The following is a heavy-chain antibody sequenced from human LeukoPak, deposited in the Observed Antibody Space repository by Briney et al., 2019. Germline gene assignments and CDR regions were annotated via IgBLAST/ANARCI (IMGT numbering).Heavy chain of an antibody. D-gene: IGHD3-16*01. V-gene: IGHV3-74*01. CDR2: INERSTII. J-gene: IGHJ4*02. CDR1: GFTFSNYW. Sequence: GGSLRLSCAASGFTFSNYWIHWVRQAPGKGLKWVSRINERSTIISYADSVKGRFTISRENARNTLYLHMNSLTAEDTAVYYCVRDLILVWTPGDDFDHWGQGTLVTVSS. CDR3: VRDLILVWTPGDDFDH.